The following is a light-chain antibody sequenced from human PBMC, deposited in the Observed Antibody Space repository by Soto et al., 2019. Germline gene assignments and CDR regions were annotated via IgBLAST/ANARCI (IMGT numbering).Light chain of an antibody. Sequence: QSVLTQPPSVSAAPGQTVTISCSGSSSNIGNNYVSWYQQLPGTAPKLLIYDTIRRPSGIPDRFSGSKSGTSATLDITGLQTGDEVEYYCGMWDSSLRLVVLGGGTKLTVL. CDR1: SSNIGNNY. CDR2: DTI. V-gene: IGLV1-51*01. J-gene: IGLJ2*01. CDR3: GMWDSSLRLVV.